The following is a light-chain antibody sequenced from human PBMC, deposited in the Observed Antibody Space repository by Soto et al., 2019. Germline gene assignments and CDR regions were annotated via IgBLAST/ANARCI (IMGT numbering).Light chain of an antibody. V-gene: IGLV4-69*01. J-gene: IGLJ2*01. CDR3: QTWGTGIQV. CDR2: LNSDGWH. CDR1: SWHSSYA. Sequence: QSVLTQSPSASASLGASVSLTCSLISWHSSYAIAWHHQQPEKGPRYLMKLNSDGWHSKGDGIPDRFSGSSSGAERYLTSSSLQAEDEADYYCQTWGTGIQVFGGGSKLAVL.